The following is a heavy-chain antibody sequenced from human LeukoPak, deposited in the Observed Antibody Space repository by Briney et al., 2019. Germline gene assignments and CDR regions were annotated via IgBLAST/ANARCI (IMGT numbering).Heavy chain of an antibody. V-gene: IGHV3-48*03. Sequence: GGSLRLSCAASGFTFSSYEMNWVRQAPGKGLGWVSYISSSGSTIYYADSVKGRFTISRDNAKNSLYLQMDSLRAEDAAVYYCARAVYYYGSGSSLDYWGQGTLVTVSS. J-gene: IGHJ4*02. D-gene: IGHD3-10*01. CDR3: ARAVYYYGSGSSLDY. CDR1: GFTFSSYE. CDR2: ISSSGSTI.